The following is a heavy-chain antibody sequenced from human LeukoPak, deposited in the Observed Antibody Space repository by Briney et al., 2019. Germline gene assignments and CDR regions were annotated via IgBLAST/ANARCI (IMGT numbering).Heavy chain of an antibody. J-gene: IGHJ4*02. CDR1: GYNFTKHY. CDR2: LNPASGAT. CDR3: ARGVYIAAGQYGY. D-gene: IGHD6-13*01. Sequence: ASVKVSCKASGYNFTKHYMHWVRQAPGQGLEWMGWLNPASGATRYAQKFQDRVTMTRDTSTSTVYMELSSLRSEDTAVYYCARGVYIAAGQYGYWGQGTLVTVSS. V-gene: IGHV1-2*02.